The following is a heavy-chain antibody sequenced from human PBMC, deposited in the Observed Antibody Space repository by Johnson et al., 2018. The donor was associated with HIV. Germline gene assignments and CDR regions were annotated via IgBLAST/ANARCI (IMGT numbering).Heavy chain of an antibody. CDR3: ARDRSPYYGDYKSAFDI. D-gene: IGHD4-17*01. J-gene: IGHJ3*02. CDR2: IYSGGST. CDR1: GFTFDDHG. Sequence: VQLVESGGGVVQPGRSLRLSCAASGFTFDDHGMSWVRQAPGKGLEWVSVIYSGGSTYYTDSVKGRVTISRDNSKNTLYLQMNSLRAEDTAVYYCARDRSPYYGDYKSAFDIWGQGTMVTVSS. V-gene: IGHV3-66*01.